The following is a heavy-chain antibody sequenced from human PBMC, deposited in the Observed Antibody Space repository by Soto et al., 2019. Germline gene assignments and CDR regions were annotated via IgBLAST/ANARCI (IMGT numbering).Heavy chain of an antibody. CDR2: GNTYNGNP. D-gene: IGHD6-6*01. J-gene: IGHJ4*02. CDR1: GYTFTNYA. CDR3: ARDSQYSTDWQRFDS. V-gene: IGHV1-18*01. Sequence: QVQLVQSGVEVKKPGASVKVSCKASGYTFTNYAISWVRQAPGRGLEWMGWGNTYNGNPNYAQIFQGRGTMTTDTATGTAYMELRSLKSDDSAVYYCARDSQYSTDWQRFDSWGQGTLVTVSS.